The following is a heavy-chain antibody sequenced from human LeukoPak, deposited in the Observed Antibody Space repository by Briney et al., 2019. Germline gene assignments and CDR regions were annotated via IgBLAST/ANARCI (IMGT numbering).Heavy chain of an antibody. CDR2: INHSGST. CDR1: GGSFSGYY. Sequence: SETLSLTCAVYGGSFSGYYWSWIRQPPGKGLEWIGEINHSGSTNYNPSLKSRVTMSVDTSKNQFSLKLSSVTALDTAVYYCARKSPLSAVLDYWGQGTLVTVSS. V-gene: IGHV4-34*01. D-gene: IGHD3-16*02. J-gene: IGHJ4*02. CDR3: ARKSPLSAVLDY.